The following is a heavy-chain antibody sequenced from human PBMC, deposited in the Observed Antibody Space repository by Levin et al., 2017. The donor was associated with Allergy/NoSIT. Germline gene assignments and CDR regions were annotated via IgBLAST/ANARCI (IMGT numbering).Heavy chain of an antibody. CDR3: TRGPHARADYYFDY. J-gene: IGHJ4*02. CDR1: GFPFANNA. V-gene: IGHV3-23*01. CDR2: ISGNGAHT. D-gene: IGHD2-21*01. Sequence: LSLTCAASGFPFANNAMNWVRQAPGSGLEWVSAISGNGAHTYYVDSVKGRFTVSRDNSKNTLYLQMNSLRAEDTAVYYCTRGPHARADYYFDYWGQGILVTVSS.